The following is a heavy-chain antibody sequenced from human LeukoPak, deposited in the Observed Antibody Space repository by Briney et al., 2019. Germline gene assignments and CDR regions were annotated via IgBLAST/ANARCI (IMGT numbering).Heavy chain of an antibody. J-gene: IGHJ4*02. CDR3: AKDREWWSR. CDR1: GFTFSSHA. Sequence: GGSLRLSCAASGFTFSSHAMHWVRQAPGKGLEWVAVISYDGSNKYYADSVKGRFTISRDNSKNTLYLQMNSLRAEDTAVYYCAKDREWWSRWGQGTLVTVSS. V-gene: IGHV3-30-3*01. D-gene: IGHD2-15*01. CDR2: ISYDGSNK.